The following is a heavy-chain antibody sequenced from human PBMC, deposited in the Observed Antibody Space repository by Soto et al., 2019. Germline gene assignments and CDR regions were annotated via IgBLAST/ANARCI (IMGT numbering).Heavy chain of an antibody. Sequence: PGGSLRLSCAASGFTFSSFAMHWVRQAPGRGLEWVTPISYDGSEEYYADSVKGRSTISRDDSQNTVHLQMNSLRAEDKAVYYCAREEVKGLVHHYHYGMDLWGKGTTVTVYS. CDR2: ISYDGSEE. J-gene: IGHJ6*04. CDR3: AREEVKGLVHHYHYGMDL. D-gene: IGHD3-10*01. V-gene: IGHV3-30-3*01. CDR1: GFTFSSFA.